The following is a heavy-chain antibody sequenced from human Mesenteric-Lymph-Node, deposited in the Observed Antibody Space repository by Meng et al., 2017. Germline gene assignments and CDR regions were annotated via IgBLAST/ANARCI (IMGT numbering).Heavy chain of an antibody. CDR3: ARHHHSPTFDY. V-gene: IGHV4-39*01. J-gene: IGHJ4*02. D-gene: IGHD1-14*01. Sequence: GPWLVNPSGPLSVPCSVSGGSISSSSYYWAWIRQPPGEGLEWIGSVVYSGTTYYTSSLKSRVSISVDTSKNQFSLKLSSVTAADTAVYYCARHHHSPTFDYWGQGTLVTVSS. CDR2: VVYSGTT. CDR1: GGSISSSSYY.